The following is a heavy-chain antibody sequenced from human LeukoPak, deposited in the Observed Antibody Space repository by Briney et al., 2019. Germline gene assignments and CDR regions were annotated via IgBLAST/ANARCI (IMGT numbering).Heavy chain of an antibody. CDR3: ATSGNTWYNDY. D-gene: IGHD6-13*01. V-gene: IGHV1-2*02. J-gene: IGHJ4*02. Sequence: GASVKVSCKTSGYTFTGYRLRWVRQIPGQGLEWMAWITPKNGGTNYAEKFQGRLTLTRDMSISTTYMELSSLRSDDTAVYYCATSGNTWYNDYWGQGTLVTVSS. CDR1: GYTFTGYR. CDR2: ITPKNGGT.